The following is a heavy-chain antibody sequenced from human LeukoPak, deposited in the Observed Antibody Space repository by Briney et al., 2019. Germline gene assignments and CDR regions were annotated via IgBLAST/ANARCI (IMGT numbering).Heavy chain of an antibody. V-gene: IGHV1-69*05. CDR3: AREVVRGSSWYPHWFDP. CDR1: GGTFSSYA. D-gene: IGHD6-13*01. Sequence: SVKVSCKASGGTFSSYAISWVRQAPGQGLEWMGGIIPIFGTANYAQKFQGRVTITTDESTSTAYMELSSLRSEDTAVYYCAREVVRGSSWYPHWFDPWGQGTLVTVSS. J-gene: IGHJ5*02. CDR2: IIPIFGTA.